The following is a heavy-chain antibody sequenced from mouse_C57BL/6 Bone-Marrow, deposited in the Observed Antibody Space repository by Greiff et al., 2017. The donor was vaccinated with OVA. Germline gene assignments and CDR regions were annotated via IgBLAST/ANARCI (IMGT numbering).Heavy chain of an antibody. CDR2: ISSGGDYI. V-gene: IGHV5-9-1*02. CDR1: GFTFSSYA. CDR3: TRGMIYYGSSYFDY. J-gene: IGHJ2*01. D-gene: IGHD1-1*01. Sequence: EVMLVESGEGLVKPGGSLKLSCAASGFTFSSYAMSWVRQTPEKRLEWVAYISSGGDYIYYADTVKGRFTISRDNARNTLYLQMSSLKSEDTAMYYCTRGMIYYGSSYFDYWGQGTTLTVSS.